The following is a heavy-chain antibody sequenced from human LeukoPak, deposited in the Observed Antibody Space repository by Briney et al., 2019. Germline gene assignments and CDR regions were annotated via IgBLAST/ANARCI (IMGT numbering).Heavy chain of an antibody. CDR2: ISGSGSST. Sequence: GGSLRLSCAASGFTFSNAWTSWVRQAPGKGLEWVSTISGSGSSTYYAASVKGRFTISRDNSKDTLYLQMNSLRAEDTAVYYCAKALYSYGDVNFDYWGQGTLVTVSS. CDR3: AKALYSYGDVNFDY. D-gene: IGHD5-18*01. V-gene: IGHV3-23*01. J-gene: IGHJ4*02. CDR1: GFTFSNAW.